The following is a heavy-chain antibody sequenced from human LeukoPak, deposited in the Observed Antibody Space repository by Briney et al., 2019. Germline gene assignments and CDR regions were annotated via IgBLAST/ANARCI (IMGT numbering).Heavy chain of an antibody. D-gene: IGHD1-26*01. CDR2: IRYDGSNK. V-gene: IGHV3-30*02. J-gene: IGHJ4*02. CDR1: GFTFSSYG. Sequence: PGGSLRLSCAASGFTFSSYGMHWVRQAPGKGLEWVAFIRYDGSNKYYADSVKGRFTISRDNSKNTLYLQMNSLRSDDTAVYYCARGGIVGATPTDYRGQGTLVTVSS. CDR3: ARGGIVGATPTDY.